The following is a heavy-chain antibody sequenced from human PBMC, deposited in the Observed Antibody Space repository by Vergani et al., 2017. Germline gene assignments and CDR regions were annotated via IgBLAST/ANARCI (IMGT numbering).Heavy chain of an antibody. D-gene: IGHD3-22*01. V-gene: IGHV1-2*02. CDR1: GYTFTGYY. CDR2: INPNSGGT. CDR3: ARAYVLRYYYDSSGYSGNFDY. J-gene: IGHJ4*02. Sequence: QVQLVQSGAEVKKPGASVKVSCKASGYTFTGYYMHWVRQAPGQGLEWMGWINPNSGGTNYAQKFQGRVTMTRDTSISTAYMELSRLRSDDTAVYYCARAYVLRYYYDSSGYSGNFDYGGQGTLVTVSS.